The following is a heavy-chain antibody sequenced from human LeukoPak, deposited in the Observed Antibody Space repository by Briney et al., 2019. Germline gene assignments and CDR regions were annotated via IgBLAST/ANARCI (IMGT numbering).Heavy chain of an antibody. V-gene: IGHV4-38-2*02. J-gene: IGHJ4*02. CDR1: GYSISSGYY. D-gene: IGHD6-13*01. CDR3: AREVAAAGREVDY. Sequence: SETLSLTCAVSGYSISSGYYWGWIRQPPGKGLEWIGSIYHSGSTYYTPSHTSRVTISVDTSNNQFSLTLSSVTAADTAVYYCAREVAAAGREVDYWGQGTLVTVSS. CDR2: IYHSGST.